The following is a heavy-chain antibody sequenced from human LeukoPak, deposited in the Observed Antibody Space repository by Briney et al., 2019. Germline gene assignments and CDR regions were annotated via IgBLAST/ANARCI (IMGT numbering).Heavy chain of an antibody. J-gene: IGHJ4*02. D-gene: IGHD3/OR15-3a*01. CDR1: GFTLSNAW. Sequence: GGSLRLSCAASGFTLSNAWMSWVRQAPGKGLEWVGRIRTKSDGGTTDYASPVKGRFTISRDDSKNTVFLQMDSVKSEDTAVYYCSTRWTYFFDSWGQGTLVTVSS. V-gene: IGHV3-15*01. CDR2: IRTKSDGGTT. CDR3: STRWTYFFDS.